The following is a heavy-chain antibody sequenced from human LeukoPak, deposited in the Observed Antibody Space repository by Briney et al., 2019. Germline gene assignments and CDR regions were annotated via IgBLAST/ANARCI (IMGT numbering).Heavy chain of an antibody. Sequence: GRVRQPPGKGLEWIGSIYYSGSTYYNPSLKSRFTISVDTSKNQFSLMLSSVTAADTAVYYCARDSLWGQGTLVTVSS. J-gene: IGHJ4*02. CDR3: ARDSL. V-gene: IGHV4-39*07. CDR2: IYYSGST.